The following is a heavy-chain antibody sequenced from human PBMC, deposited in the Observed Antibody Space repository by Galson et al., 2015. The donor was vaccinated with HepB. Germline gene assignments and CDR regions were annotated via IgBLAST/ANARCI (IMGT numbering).Heavy chain of an antibody. D-gene: IGHD3-16*01. CDR3: FRLGDLAGYSSA. Sequence: SLRLSCAASGFTFSGSAMHWVRQTSGKGLEWVGRIGSKANNYANAYAATGRGRIIISRDDSKNTAFMQMNSLKNEDTAVYYCFRLGDLAGYSSAWGQGTLFTVSS. J-gene: IGHJ5*02. V-gene: IGHV3-73*01. CDR1: GFTFSGSA. CDR2: IGSKANNYAN.